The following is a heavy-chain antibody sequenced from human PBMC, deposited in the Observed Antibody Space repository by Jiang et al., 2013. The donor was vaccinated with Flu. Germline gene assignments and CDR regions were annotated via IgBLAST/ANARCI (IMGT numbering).Heavy chain of an antibody. D-gene: IGHD5-18*01. J-gene: IGHJ4*02. CDR1: GFTFSSYS. V-gene: IGHV3-21*01. CDR3: AREMPGYSYAPPDY. CDR2: ISSSSSYI. Sequence: QLVESGGGLVKPGGSLRLSCAASGFTFSSYSMNWVRQAPGKGLEWVSSISSSSSYIYYADSVKGRFTISRDNAKNSLYLQMNSLRAEDTAVYYCAREMPGYSYAPPDYWGQGTLVTVSS.